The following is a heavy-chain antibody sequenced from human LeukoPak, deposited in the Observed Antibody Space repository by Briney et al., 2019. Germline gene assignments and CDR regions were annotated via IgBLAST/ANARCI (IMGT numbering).Heavy chain of an antibody. CDR1: GGSFSGYY. Sequence: KTSETLYLTCAVYGGSFSGYYWSWIRQPPGKGLEWIGEINHSGSTNYNPSLKCRVTISVDTSNDQFSLKLSSVTAADTAVYYCVREAVVVPAATRNYYYYYMDVWGKGTTVTVSS. J-gene: IGHJ6*03. V-gene: IGHV4-34*01. CDR3: VREAVVVPAATRNYYYYYMDV. CDR2: INHSGST. D-gene: IGHD2-2*01.